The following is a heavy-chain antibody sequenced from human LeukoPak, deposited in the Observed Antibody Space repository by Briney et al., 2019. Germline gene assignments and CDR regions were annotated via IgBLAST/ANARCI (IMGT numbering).Heavy chain of an antibody. D-gene: IGHD3-10*01. CDR1: GFTFSNAW. CDR2: IKSKTDGGTT. J-gene: IGHJ4*02. CDR3: TTDIPIITYYYGSGSYY. Sequence: GGSLRLSCAASGFTFSNAWMSWVRQAPGKGLEWVGRIKSKTDGGTTDYAAAVKGRFAISRDDSKNTLYLQMNSLKTEDTAVYYCTTDIPIITYYYGSGSYYWGQGTLVTVSS. V-gene: IGHV3-15*01.